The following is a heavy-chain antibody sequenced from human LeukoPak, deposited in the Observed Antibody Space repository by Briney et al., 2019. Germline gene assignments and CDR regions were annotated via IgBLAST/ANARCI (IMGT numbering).Heavy chain of an antibody. J-gene: IGHJ4*02. D-gene: IGHD1-26*01. CDR2: INPNSGGT. CDR3: ARGPVSWELITRRGYFDY. Sequence: ASVKVSCKASGYTFTGYYMHWVRQAPGQGLEWMGWINPNSGGTNYAQKCQGRVTMTRDTSISTAYMELSRLRPDDTAVYYCARGPVSWELITRRGYFDYWGQGTLVTGSS. V-gene: IGHV1-2*02. CDR1: GYTFTGYY.